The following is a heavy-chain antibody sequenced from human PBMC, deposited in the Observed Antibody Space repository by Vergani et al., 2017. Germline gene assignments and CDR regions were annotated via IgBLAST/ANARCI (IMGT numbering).Heavy chain of an antibody. CDR3: ARDRGGSYADF. CDR2: ISYDGSNK. CDR1: GFTFNNYG. Sequence: QVQLVESGGGVVQPGRSLRLSCAASGFTFNNYGIHWVRQAPGKGLEWVAVISYDGSNKYYADSVKGRFTLSRDTSKNTLYLQMNSLRVEDTAVYYCARDRGGSYADFWGQGTLVTVSS. V-gene: IGHV3-30*03. J-gene: IGHJ4*02. D-gene: IGHD1-26*01.